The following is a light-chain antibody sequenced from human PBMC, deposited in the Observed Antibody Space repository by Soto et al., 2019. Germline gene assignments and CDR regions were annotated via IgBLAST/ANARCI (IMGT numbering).Light chain of an antibody. CDR3: QQYNSYSRT. J-gene: IGKJ1*01. CDR2: DAS. CDR1: QSISSW. V-gene: IGKV1-5*01. Sequence: DIQMTQSPSTLSASVGDRVSINCRASQSISSWLAWYQQKPGKAPKLLIYDASSLESGVPSRFSGSGSGTEFTLTISSLQPDDFATYYCQQYNSYSRTFGQGTKVDIK.